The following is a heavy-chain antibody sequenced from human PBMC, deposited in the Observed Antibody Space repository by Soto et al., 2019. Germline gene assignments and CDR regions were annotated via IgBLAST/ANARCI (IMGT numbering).Heavy chain of an antibody. CDR2: ISGSGGST. D-gene: IGHD6-13*01. CDR1: GFTFSSYA. V-gene: IGHV3-23*01. Sequence: GGSLRLSCAASGFTFSSYAMSWVRQAPGKGLEWVSAISGSGGSTYYADSVKGRFTISRDDSKNTAYLQMNSLKTEDTAVYYCTSLPIAAVHHWGQGTLVTVSS. CDR3: TSLPIAAVHH. J-gene: IGHJ1*01.